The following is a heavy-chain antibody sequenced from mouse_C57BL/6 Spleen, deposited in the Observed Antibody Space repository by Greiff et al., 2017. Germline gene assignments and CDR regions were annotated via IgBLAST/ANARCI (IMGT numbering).Heavy chain of an antibody. V-gene: IGHV1-55*01. J-gene: IGHJ3*01. CDR2: IYPGGGST. CDR1: GYTFNSYW. CDR3: ARSFITTVVAEAY. D-gene: IGHD1-1*01. Sequence: VKLQQSGAELVKPGASVKMSCKASGYTFNSYWITWVKQRPGQGLEWIVDIYPGGGSTNYNENLKTKATLTVDTSSSTAYMQLSSLTSDDSAVYYCARSFITTVVAEAYWGQGTLVTVSA.